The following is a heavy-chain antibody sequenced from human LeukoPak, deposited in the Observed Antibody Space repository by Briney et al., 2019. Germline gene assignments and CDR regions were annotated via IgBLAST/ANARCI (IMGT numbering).Heavy chain of an antibody. CDR1: GGSISSGGYY. J-gene: IGHJ4*02. CDR3: ARRVVSSASYYFDY. Sequence: SQTLSPTCTVSGGSISSGGYYWSWIRQHPGKGLEWIGCIYYSGSTSYNPSLKRRVTILIDTSKNQFSPKLSSVTAADTAVYYCARRVVSSASYYFDYWGQGTLVTVSS. D-gene: IGHD3-22*01. V-gene: IGHV4-31*03. CDR2: IYYSGST.